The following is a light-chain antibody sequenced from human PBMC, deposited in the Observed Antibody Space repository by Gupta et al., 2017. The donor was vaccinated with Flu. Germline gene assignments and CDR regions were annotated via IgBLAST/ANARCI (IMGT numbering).Light chain of an antibody. J-gene: IGKJ1*01. CDR1: TSLRSHSVNTY. CDR3: LQATSVLFT. CDR2: DVS. V-gene: IGKV2-24*01. Sequence: VTLGQPAASARVSSTSLRSHSVNTYLSWLHQRPGKAPRLLLYDVSYRFTGVPYRFSGSGAGTDFTLNISRLEPEDFGVYYCLQATSVLFTFGRGTKVEIK.